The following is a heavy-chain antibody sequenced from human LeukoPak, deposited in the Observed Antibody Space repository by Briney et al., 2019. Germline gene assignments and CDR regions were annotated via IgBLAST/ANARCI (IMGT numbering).Heavy chain of an antibody. J-gene: IGHJ6*02. D-gene: IGHD3-10*01. CDR1: GGTFSSYA. CDR3: ARGCSLWFGELGCYGMDV. Sequence: ASVKVSCKASGGTFSSYAISWVRQAPGQGLEWMGGIIPIFGTANYAQKFQGRVTITTDESTSTAYMELSSLRSEDTAVYYCARGCSLWFGELGCYGMDVWGQGTTVTVSS. V-gene: IGHV1-69*05. CDR2: IIPIFGTA.